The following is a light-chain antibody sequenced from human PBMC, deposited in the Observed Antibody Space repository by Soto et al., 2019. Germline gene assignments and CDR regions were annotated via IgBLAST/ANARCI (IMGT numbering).Light chain of an antibody. CDR3: CSYARSSTLV. CDR1: SSDVGSYNL. Sequence: QSALTQPASVSGSPGQSITISCTGTSSDVGSYNLVSWYQQHPGKAPKLMIYEGSKRPSGVSNRFSGSKSGNTASLTISGLQAEDEAEYYCCSYARSSTLVFGGGTKLTVL. V-gene: IGLV2-23*01. CDR2: EGS. J-gene: IGLJ3*02.